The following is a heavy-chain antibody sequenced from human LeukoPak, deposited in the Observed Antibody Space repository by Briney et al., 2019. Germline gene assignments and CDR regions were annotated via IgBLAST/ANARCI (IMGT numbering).Heavy chain of an antibody. V-gene: IGHV3-49*04. D-gene: IGHD3-22*01. CDR2: IRSKAYGGTT. Sequence: GGSLRLSCTASGFTFGDYAMSWVRQAPGKGLAGVGFIRSKAYGGTTEYAASVKGRFTIPRDDSKSIAYLQMNSLKTEDTAVYYCTRDLVGYYYDSSGYLGGAFDIWGQGTMVTVSS. J-gene: IGHJ3*02. CDR1: GFTFGDYA. CDR3: TRDLVGYYYDSSGYLGGAFDI.